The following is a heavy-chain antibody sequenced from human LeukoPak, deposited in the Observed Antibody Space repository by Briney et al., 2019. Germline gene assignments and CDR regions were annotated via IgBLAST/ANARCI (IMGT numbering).Heavy chain of an antibody. J-gene: IGHJ4*02. CDR2: IKEDGSEE. CDR3: ARDNGDY. V-gene: IGHV3-7*01. Sequence: GGSLRLSCAASGFTFSNYWMNWIRQAPGKGLEWVANIKEDGSEEYYVDSVKGRFTISRDSAKNSLYLQMNSLRAEDTAVYYCARDNGDYWGQGTLVTVSS. CDR1: GFTFSNYW.